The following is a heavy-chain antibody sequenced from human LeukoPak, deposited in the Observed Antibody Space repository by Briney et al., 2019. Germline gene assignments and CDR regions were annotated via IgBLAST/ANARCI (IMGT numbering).Heavy chain of an antibody. V-gene: IGHV4-39*01. J-gene: IGHJ4*02. CDR3: ARSMGIAVAGLDY. D-gene: IGHD6-19*01. Sequence: SGGSLRLSCAASGFTFSTYWMSWVRQAPGKGLEWLGSIYYSGSTYYNPSLKSRVTISVDTSKNQFSLKLSSVTAADTAVYYCARSMGIAVAGLDYWGQGTLVTVSS. CDR1: GFTFSTYW. CDR2: IYYSGST.